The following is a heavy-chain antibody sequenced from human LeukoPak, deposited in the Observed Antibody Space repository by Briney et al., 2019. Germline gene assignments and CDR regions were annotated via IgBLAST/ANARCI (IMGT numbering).Heavy chain of an antibody. J-gene: IGHJ4*02. CDR2: ISGSGGST. D-gene: IGHD3-22*01. CDR3: AKDPDYYDSSGYYSSYFDY. CDR1: GYTFNTYA. Sequence: GGSLRLSCAASGYTFNTYAMSWVRQAPGKGLEWVSGISGSGGSTYYADSVKGRFTISRDNSKNTLYLQMNSLRAEDTAVYYCAKDPDYYDSSGYYSSYFDYWGQGTLVTVSS. V-gene: IGHV3-23*01.